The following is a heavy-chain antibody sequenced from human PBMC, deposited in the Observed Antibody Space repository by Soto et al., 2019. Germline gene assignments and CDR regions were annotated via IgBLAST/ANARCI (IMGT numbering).Heavy chain of an antibody. CDR1: GFTFSDYY. D-gene: IGHD2-2*01. Sequence: GGSLRLSCAASGFTFSDYYMSWIRQAPGKGLEWVSYISSSSSYTNYADSVKGRFTISRDDAKNSLYLQMNSLRAEDTAVYYCARDEGPATADYWGQGTLVTVSS. J-gene: IGHJ4*02. V-gene: IGHV3-11*06. CDR2: ISSSSSYT. CDR3: ARDEGPATADY.